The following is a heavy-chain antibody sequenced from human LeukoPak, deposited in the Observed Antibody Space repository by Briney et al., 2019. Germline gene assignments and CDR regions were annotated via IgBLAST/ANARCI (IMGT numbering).Heavy chain of an antibody. CDR3: VRRTTAGPFDY. J-gene: IGHJ4*02. CDR1: GFTFSSYA. CDR2: ISSNGGDT. D-gene: IGHD1-1*01. V-gene: IGHV3-64*01. Sequence: GGSLRLSCAASGFTFSSYAMHWVRQAPGKGLEYVSAISSNGGDTHYANSVKGRFTISRDDSKKTLFLQMGSLRVEDMAVYYCVRRTTAGPFDYWGQGTLVTVSS.